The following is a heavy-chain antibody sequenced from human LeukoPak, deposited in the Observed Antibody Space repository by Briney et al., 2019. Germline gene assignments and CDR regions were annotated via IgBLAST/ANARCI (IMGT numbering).Heavy chain of an antibody. CDR2: IWYDGSNK. CDR1: GFTFSSYG. D-gene: IGHD3-10*01. V-gene: IGHV3-33*01. J-gene: IGHJ4*02. Sequence: GGSLRLSCAASGFTFSSYGIHWVRQAPGKGLEWVAVIWYDGSNKYYADSVKGRFTISRDNSKNTLYLQMNSLRAEDTAVYYCARESWRGYFDPWGQGTLVTVSS. CDR3: ARESWRGYFDP.